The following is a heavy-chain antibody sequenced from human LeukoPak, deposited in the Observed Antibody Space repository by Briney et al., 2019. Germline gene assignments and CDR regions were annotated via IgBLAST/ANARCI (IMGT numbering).Heavy chain of an antibody. J-gene: IGHJ4*02. CDR3: AKFAQRYCSGGSCHPFDY. CDR1: GFTFRNYG. V-gene: IGHV3-23*01. D-gene: IGHD2-15*01. CDR2: ISGDAADI. Sequence: PGGSLRLSCAASGFTFRNYGMSWVRQAPGKGLAWVSAISGDAADIFYADSAKGRFTISRDNSKNTLYLQLNSLRAEDTAVYYCAKFAQRYCSGGSCHPFDYWGQGTLVTVSS.